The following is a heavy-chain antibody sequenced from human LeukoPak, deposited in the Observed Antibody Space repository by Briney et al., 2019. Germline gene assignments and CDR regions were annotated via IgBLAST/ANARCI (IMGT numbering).Heavy chain of an antibody. CDR3: ASYTDAFDI. J-gene: IGHJ3*02. CDR1: GGSFSGYY. V-gene: IGHV4-34*01. CDR2: INHSGST. Sequence: MTSETLSLTCAVYGGSFSGYYWSWIRQPPGKGLEWIGEINHSGSTNYNPSLKSRVTISVDTSKNQFSLKLSSVTAADTAVYYCASYTDAFDIWGQGTMVTVSS. D-gene: IGHD3-16*01.